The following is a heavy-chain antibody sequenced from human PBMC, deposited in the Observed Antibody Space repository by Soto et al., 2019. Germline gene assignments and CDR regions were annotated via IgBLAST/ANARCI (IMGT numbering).Heavy chain of an antibody. V-gene: IGHV3-74*01. CDR3: VRTSLVVAAATREDY. J-gene: IGHJ4*02. CDR2: INSDGSST. Sequence: EVQLVESGGGLVQPGGSLRLSCAASGFTFSSDWMDWVRQAPGKGLVWVSRINSDGSSTSYADSVKGRCTISRDNAKNTLYLQMNSLRAEDTAVYYCVRTSLVVAAATREDYWGQGTLGTVSS. CDR1: GFTFSSDW. D-gene: IGHD2-15*01.